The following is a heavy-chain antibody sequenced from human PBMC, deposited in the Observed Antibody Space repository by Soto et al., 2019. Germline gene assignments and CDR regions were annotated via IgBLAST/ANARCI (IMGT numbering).Heavy chain of an antibody. J-gene: IGHJ4*02. CDR2: LSYDGSKE. V-gene: IGHV3-30*18. Sequence: GGSRRRSWAASGFNFSSFCMHWGRQAPGKGLEWVALLSYDGSKEYYADSVKGRFSVSRDNSKNTLYLQMNSLRVEDTAVYFCAKRLLRGTTLSVLDYWGRGTLVTVSS. D-gene: IGHD4-17*01. CDR3: AKRLLRGTTLSVLDY. CDR1: GFNFSSFC.